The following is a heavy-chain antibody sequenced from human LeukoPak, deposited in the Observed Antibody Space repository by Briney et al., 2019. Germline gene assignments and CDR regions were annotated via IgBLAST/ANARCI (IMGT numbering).Heavy chain of an antibody. CDR2: ISTYNGHT. CDR1: GYTFTSYG. V-gene: IGHV1-18*01. D-gene: IGHD1-26*01. J-gene: IGHJ3*02. CDR3: ARGGRWELPRPYAFDI. Sequence: GASVKVSCKASGYTFTSYGISWLRQAPGQGLEWMGGISTYNGHTNYAQKLQGRVTITTDTSTSTAYMELRNLRSDDTAVYYCARGGRWELPRPYAFDIWGQGTMVTVSS.